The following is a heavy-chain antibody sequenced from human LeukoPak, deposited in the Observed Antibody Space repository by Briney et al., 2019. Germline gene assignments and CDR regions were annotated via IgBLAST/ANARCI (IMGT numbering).Heavy chain of an antibody. Sequence: PSETLSLTCSISGGSLSSNYWSWIRQPAGKGLEWIGRIHASGTTNYDPSLKRRLTMSVDTSKNQFSLKLKSVTAADTAVYYCARDARQELLAGGFDFWGQGALVTVSS. CDR3: ARDARQELLAGGFDF. CDR1: GGSLSSNY. CDR2: IHASGTT. D-gene: IGHD3-10*01. V-gene: IGHV4-4*07. J-gene: IGHJ4*02.